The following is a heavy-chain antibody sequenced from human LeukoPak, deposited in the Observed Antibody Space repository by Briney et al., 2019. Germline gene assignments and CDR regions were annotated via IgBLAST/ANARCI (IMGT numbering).Heavy chain of an antibody. Sequence: SETLSLTCTVSGGSINNYFWSWIRQPAVKGLGWIGRIDTSGSTNYNPSLKSRVTMSVDTSKNQFSLKLRSVTAADTAVYYCARDGGVPGRNWFDPWRQGALVTVSS. V-gene: IGHV4-4*07. J-gene: IGHJ5*02. CDR3: ARDGGVPGRNWFDP. D-gene: IGHD2-2*01. CDR1: GGSINNYF. CDR2: IDTSGST.